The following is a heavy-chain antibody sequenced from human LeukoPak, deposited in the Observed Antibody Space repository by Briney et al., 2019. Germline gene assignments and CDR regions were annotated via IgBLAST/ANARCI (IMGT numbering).Heavy chain of an antibody. D-gene: IGHD5-12*01. CDR1: GFTFSCYA. Sequence: GALRLSCAASGFTFSCYAMSWVRQAPGKGLEWVSAISGSGGSTYYADSVKGRFTISRDNSKNTLYLQMNSLRAEDTAVYYCAKYGYATPLDYWGQGTLVTVSS. V-gene: IGHV3-23*01. J-gene: IGHJ4*02. CDR3: AKYGYATPLDY. CDR2: ISGSGGST.